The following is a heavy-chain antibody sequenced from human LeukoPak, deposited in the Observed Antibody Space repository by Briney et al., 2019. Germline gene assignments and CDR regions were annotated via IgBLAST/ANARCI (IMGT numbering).Heavy chain of an antibody. CDR3: ARGGYSSSWYHDS. V-gene: IGHV3-21*01. Sequence: GGSLRLSCAASGFSFSGYGMSWVRQAPGKGLEWVSAISGSGGSTYYADSVKGRFTISRDNAKNSLYMQVNSLRAEDTAVYYCARGGYSSSWYHDSWGQGTLVTVSS. CDR1: GFSFSGYG. D-gene: IGHD6-13*01. CDR2: ISGSGGST. J-gene: IGHJ4*02.